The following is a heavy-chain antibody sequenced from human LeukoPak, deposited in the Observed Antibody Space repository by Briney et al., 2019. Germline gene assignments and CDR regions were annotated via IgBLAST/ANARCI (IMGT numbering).Heavy chain of an antibody. CDR2: ISGEGSTT. V-gene: IGHV3-74*01. D-gene: IGHD3-10*01. CDR3: AKAQYLSFDVFDS. Sequence: PGGSLRLSCAASGFTFSNFWMFWDRQAPGKGPVWVSRISGEGSTTTYADSVKGRSTISRDNAKNMVYLQMNSLRPEDTALYYCAKAQYLSFDVFDSWGQGTMVTVSS. CDR1: GFTFSNFW. J-gene: IGHJ3*02.